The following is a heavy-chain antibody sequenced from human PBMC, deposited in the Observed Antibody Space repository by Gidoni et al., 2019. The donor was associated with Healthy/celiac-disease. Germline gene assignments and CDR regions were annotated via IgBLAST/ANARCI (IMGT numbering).Heavy chain of an antibody. J-gene: IGHJ6*02. D-gene: IGHD6-13*01. CDR1: GGSFSGYY. CDR3: ARGSSWYYYYGMDV. Sequence: QVQLQQWGAGLLKPSETLSLTCAVHGGSFSGYYWSWIRQPPGKGLEWIGEINHSGSTNYNPSLKRRVTISVDTSKNQFSLKLSSVTAADTAVYYCARGSSWYYYYGMDVWGQGTTVTVSS. V-gene: IGHV4-34*01. CDR2: INHSGST.